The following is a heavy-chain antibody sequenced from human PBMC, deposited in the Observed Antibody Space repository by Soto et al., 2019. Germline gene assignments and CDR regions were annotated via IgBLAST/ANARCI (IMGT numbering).Heavy chain of an antibody. Sequence: KTSETLSLTCTVSGGSISTYYWTWIRQPPGKGLEWIGYIYYSGSTNYNPSLKSRVTISEDTSKKQFSLKLNSVTAADTAVYYCERGGGYSNPYNFDYWGQGTLVTVSS. CDR2: IYYSGST. D-gene: IGHD5-18*01. V-gene: IGHV4-59*01. CDR3: ERGGGYSNPYNFDY. CDR1: GGSISTYY. J-gene: IGHJ4*02.